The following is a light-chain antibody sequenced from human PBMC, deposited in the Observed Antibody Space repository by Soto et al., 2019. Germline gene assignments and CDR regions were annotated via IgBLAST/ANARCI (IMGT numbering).Light chain of an antibody. J-gene: IGLJ3*02. CDR1: SSNIANNV. Sequence: SVLTQPPSVSEAPRQRVTISCSGSSSNIANNVVNWYQQLPGEAPKLLIYYDDLLPSGVSDRFSGSKSGTSAYLAISGLQSEDEADYYCATWDDSLNGVVFGGGTKLTVL. V-gene: IGLV1-36*01. CDR2: YDD. CDR3: ATWDDSLNGVV.